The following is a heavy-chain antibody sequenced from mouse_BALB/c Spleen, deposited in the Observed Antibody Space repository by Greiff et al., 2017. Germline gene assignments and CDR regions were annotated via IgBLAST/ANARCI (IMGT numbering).Heavy chain of an antibody. J-gene: IGHJ2*01. CDR1: GYTFTSYW. V-gene: IGHV1-87*01. CDR3: ARFLYCISYYFDD. Sequence: VQLQQSGAELARPGASVRLSCKASGYTFTSYWMQWVKQRPGQGLEWIGAIYPGDGDTRYTQKFKGKATLNADKSSSTAYMQLSSLASADSAVYYSARFLYCISYYFDDWGQGTTLTAPS. D-gene: IGHD1-1*01. CDR2: IYPGDGDT.